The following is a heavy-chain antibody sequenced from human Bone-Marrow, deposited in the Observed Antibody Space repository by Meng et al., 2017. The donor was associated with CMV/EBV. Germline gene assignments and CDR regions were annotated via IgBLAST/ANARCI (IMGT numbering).Heavy chain of an antibody. CDR3: AREENYYGSGSYDYYYYYGMDV. D-gene: IGHD3-10*01. V-gene: IGHV3-48*04. CDR1: GFTFSSYS. CDR2: ISGSSSTI. Sequence: GESLKISCAASGFTFSSYSMNWVRQAPGKGLEWVSYISGSSSTIYYADSVKGRFTISRDNAKNSLYLQMNSLRAEDTAVYYCAREENYYGSGSYDYYYYYGMDVWGQGTTVTVSS. J-gene: IGHJ6*02.